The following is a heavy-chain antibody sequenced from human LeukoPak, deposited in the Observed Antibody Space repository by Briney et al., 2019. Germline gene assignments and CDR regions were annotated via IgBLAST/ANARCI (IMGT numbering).Heavy chain of an antibody. CDR3: ARPVDGYSSSWYWFDP. CDR2: IIPIFGTA. V-gene: IGHV1-69*01. Sequence: SVKVSCKASGGTFSSYAISWVRQAPGQGLEWMGGIIPIFGTANYAQKFQGRVTITADESTSTAYMELSSLRSEDTAVYYCARPVDGYSSSWYWFDPWGQGTLVTVSP. CDR1: GGTFSSYA. J-gene: IGHJ5*02. D-gene: IGHD6-13*01.